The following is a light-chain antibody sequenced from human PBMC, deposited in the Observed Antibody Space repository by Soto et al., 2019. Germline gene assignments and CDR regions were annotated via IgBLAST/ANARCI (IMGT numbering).Light chain of an antibody. V-gene: IGKV3-15*01. J-gene: IGKJ1*01. CDR3: QQYNNWPRT. CDR1: QSVSSN. Sequence: EVAMTQSQATLSGYPGEIATLSCMASQSVSSNLAWYQQKPGQAPRLLIYGASTRATGIPARFSGSGSGTEFTLTISSLQSEYFAVYYCQQYNNWPRTFGQGTKVDIK. CDR2: GAS.